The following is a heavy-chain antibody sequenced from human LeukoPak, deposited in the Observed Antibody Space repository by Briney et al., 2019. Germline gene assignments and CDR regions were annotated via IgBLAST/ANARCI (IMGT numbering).Heavy chain of an antibody. V-gene: IGHV4-38-2*01. Sequence: SETLSLTCAVSGYSISSGYYWGWIRQPPGKGLEWIGSIYHSGSTYYNPSLKSRVTISVDTSKNQFSLKLSSVTAADTAVYYCARSGIVGATIGIFDYWGQGTLVIVSS. D-gene: IGHD1-26*01. CDR2: IYHSGST. J-gene: IGHJ4*02. CDR1: GYSISSGYY. CDR3: ARSGIVGATIGIFDY.